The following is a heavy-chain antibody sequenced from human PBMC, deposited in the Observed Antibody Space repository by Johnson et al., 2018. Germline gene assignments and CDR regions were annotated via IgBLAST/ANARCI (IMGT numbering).Heavy chain of an antibody. J-gene: IGHJ6*03. V-gene: IGHV3-30*03. CDR2: ISYDVKNK. CDR3: ARGGQQWLVRNYMDV. Sequence: QVQLVQSGRGVVQPGRSLRLSCAASGITFSSQGMYWVRQAPGKGLEWVAVISYDVKNKYYADSVKGRFTISRDNSKNTVSLQMNSLRVEDTAVYYCARGGQQWLVRNYMDVWGKGTAVTVSS. D-gene: IGHD6-19*01. CDR1: GITFSSQG.